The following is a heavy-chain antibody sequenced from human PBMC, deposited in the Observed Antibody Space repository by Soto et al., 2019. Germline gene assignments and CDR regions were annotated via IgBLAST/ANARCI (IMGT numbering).Heavy chain of an antibody. CDR2: ISAYNGNT. D-gene: IGHD2-2*01. V-gene: IGHV1-18*01. J-gene: IGHJ6*02. CDR1: GYTFTSYG. CDR3: ARDGLGCSSTSCPFNYYYYYGMDV. Sequence: ASVKVSCKASGYTFTSYGISWVRQAPGQGLEWMGWISAYNGNTNYAQKLQGRVTMTADTSTSTAYMELRSLRSDDTAVYYCARDGLGCSSTSCPFNYYYYYGMDVWGQGTTVTVSS.